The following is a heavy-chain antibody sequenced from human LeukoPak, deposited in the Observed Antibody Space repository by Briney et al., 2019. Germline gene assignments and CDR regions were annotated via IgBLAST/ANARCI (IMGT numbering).Heavy chain of an antibody. CDR3: ARGLTLLGYCSSTSCLMNY. CDR2: IDSDGSTT. D-gene: IGHD2-2*01. V-gene: IGHV3-74*01. Sequence: PGGSLRLSCAVSGFTLSSYWMHWVRQAPGKGLVWVSRIDSDGSTTDYADSVKGQFTISRDNANNTLYLQMNSLRAEDAGVYYCARGLTLLGYCSSTSCLMNYWGQGTLVTVSS. J-gene: IGHJ4*02. CDR1: GFTLSSYW.